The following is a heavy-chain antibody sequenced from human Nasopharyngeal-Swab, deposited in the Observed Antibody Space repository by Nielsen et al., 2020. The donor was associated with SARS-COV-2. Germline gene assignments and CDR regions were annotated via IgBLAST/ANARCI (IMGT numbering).Heavy chain of an antibody. CDR2: ISYDGSNK. CDR3: ARPHSGSYYSYFDY. CDR1: GLTFSSYA. J-gene: IGHJ4*02. V-gene: IGHV3-30-3*01. Sequence: GESLQISCAASGLTFSSYAMHGVRQAPGKGLEWVAVISYDGSNKYYADSVKGRFTISRDNSKNTLYLQMNSLRAEDTAVYYCARPHSGSYYSYFDYWGQGTLVTVSS. D-gene: IGHD1-26*01.